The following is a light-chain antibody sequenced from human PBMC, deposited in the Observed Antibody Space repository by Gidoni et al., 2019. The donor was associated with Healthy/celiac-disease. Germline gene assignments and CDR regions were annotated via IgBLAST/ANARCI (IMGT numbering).Light chain of an antibody. CDR2: DAS. Sequence: IQMTQSPSTLSASVGDRVTITCRASQSISSWLAWYQQKPGKAPKLLIYDASSLESGVPSRFSGSGSGTEVTLTISSLQPDDFATYYCQQYNSYSRSLTFXGXTKVEIK. CDR3: QQYNSYSRSLT. CDR1: QSISSW. J-gene: IGKJ4*01. V-gene: IGKV1-5*01.